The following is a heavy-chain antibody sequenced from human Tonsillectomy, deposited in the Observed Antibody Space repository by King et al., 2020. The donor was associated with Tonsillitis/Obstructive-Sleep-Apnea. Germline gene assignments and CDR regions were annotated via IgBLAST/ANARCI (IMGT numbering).Heavy chain of an antibody. CDR2: IYWNDDK. Sequence: TLKESGPTLVKPTQTLTLTCTFSGFSLSTSGVGVGWIRQPPGKALEWLALIYWNDDKRYSPSLKSRITITKDTSENQVVLTMTNMDPVDTATYYCAHSCKGETCFDYWGQGTLVTVSS. J-gene: IGHJ4*02. CDR1: GFSLSTSGVG. CDR3: AHSCKGETCFDY. V-gene: IGHV2-5*01. D-gene: IGHD3-10*01.